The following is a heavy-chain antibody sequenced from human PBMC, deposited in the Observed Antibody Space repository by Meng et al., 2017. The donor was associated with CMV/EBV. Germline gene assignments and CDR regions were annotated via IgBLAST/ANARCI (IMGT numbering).Heavy chain of an antibody. CDR3: ARLKSGEYSSSSGWFDP. Sequence: YSCTSYWISWMRQRPGKGLEWMRRIDPSDSYTNYSPSFQLPLTISTDKSMSTAYLQWSSLKASDTAMYYCARLKSGEYSSSSGWFDPWGQGTLVTVSS. CDR2: IDPSDSYT. CDR1: YSCTSYW. V-gene: IGHV5-10-1*01. D-gene: IGHD6-6*01. J-gene: IGHJ5*02.